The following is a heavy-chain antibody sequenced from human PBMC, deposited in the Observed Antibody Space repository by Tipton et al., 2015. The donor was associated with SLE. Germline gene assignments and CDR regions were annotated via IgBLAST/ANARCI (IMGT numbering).Heavy chain of an antibody. Sequence: TLSLTCAVSGGSISTSIYNWVWVRQPPGKGLEWIGSFFYGGSTYYNPSLKSRVSISVDTSKNQVSLRLSSVTAADTAVYHCARLRREHQLVRLAWLWGQGTLVTVSS. J-gene: IGHJ4*02. CDR3: ARLRREHQLVRLAWL. D-gene: IGHD6-13*01. CDR1: GGSISTSIYN. CDR2: FFYGGST. V-gene: IGHV4-39*07.